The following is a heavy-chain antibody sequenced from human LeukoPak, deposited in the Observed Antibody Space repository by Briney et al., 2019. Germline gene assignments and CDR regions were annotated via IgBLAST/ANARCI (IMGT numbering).Heavy chain of an antibody. CDR1: GGSFSGYY. CDR2: INHSGST. V-gene: IGHV4-34*01. CDR3: ARGRDQGPPFDY. Sequence: PSETLSLTCAVYGGSFSGYYWSWIRQPPGKGLEWIGEINHSGSTNYNPSLKSRVTISVDTSKNQFSLKLSSVTAADTAVYYCARGRDQGPPFDYWGQGTLVTVSS. J-gene: IGHJ4*02. D-gene: IGHD2-2*01.